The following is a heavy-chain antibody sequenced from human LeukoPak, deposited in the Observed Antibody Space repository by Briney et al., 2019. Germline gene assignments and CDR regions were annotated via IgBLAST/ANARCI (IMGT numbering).Heavy chain of an antibody. J-gene: IGHJ6*03. Sequence: TGGSLRLSCAASGFTFSSYWMSWVRQAPGKGLEWVANIRQDGSEKYYVDSVKGRFTISRDNAKNSLYLQMNSLRAEDTAVYYCARGPPRFGELFKGAYYYYYYMDVWGKGTTVTISS. CDR3: ARGPPRFGELFKGAYYYYYYMDV. D-gene: IGHD3-10*01. V-gene: IGHV3-7*01. CDR1: GFTFSSYW. CDR2: IRQDGSEK.